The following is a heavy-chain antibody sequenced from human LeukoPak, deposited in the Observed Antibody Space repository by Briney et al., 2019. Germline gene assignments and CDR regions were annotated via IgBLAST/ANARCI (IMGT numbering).Heavy chain of an antibody. V-gene: IGHV4-39*01. CDR2: IYYSGST. D-gene: IGHD1-26*01. Sequence: SETLSLTCTVSGGSISSSSYYWGWIRQPPGKGLEWIGSIYYSGSTYYNPSLKSRVTISVDTSKNQFSLKLTSVTAADTAVYYCARRSSSGSYWGQGTLVTVSS. J-gene: IGHJ4*02. CDR1: GGSISSSSYY. CDR3: ARRSSSGSY.